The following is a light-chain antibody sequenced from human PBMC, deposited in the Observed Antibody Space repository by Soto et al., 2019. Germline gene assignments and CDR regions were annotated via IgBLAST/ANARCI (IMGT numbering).Light chain of an antibody. J-gene: IGKJ1*01. CDR2: DAS. CDR1: QSVSSY. V-gene: IGKV3-11*01. CDR3: QQRRNWPVT. Sequence: EIVLTQSQSTLSLSPGERANLSCRASQSVSSYLAWYQHKPGQAPRLLMYDASTRATGVPARFSASGSGTDFTLTISSLEPEDFALYYCQQRRNWPVTFGQGTKVEIK.